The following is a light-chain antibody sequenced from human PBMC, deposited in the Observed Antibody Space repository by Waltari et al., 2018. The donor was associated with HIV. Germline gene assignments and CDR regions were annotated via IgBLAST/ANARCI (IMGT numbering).Light chain of an antibody. V-gene: IGLV3-25*03. CDR3: QSTDSSGTYWV. CDR1: ALATTF. J-gene: IGLJ3*02. Sequence: SYELTQPPSVSVSPRQTARITCSGDALATTFAYWYQQKPGQVPVVVIYRDNKRPSGIPERFSGSNSGTTVTLTTTGVQAEDEADYYCQSTDSSGTYWVFGGGTKLTVL. CDR2: RDN.